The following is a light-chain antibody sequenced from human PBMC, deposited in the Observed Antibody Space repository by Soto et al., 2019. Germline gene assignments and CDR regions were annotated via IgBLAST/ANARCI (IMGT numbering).Light chain of an antibody. CDR1: SSDLGAYDF. V-gene: IGLV2-8*01. CDR2: EVS. J-gene: IGLJ2*01. Sequence: QSALTQPRSASGSPGQTVTISCTGTSSDLGAYDFVSWYQQHPGKAPKLMIYEVSKRPSGVPDRFSGSKSGNTASLTVTGLQAEHEADYYCSSYAGSNNLIFGGGTKLTVL. CDR3: SSYAGSNNLI.